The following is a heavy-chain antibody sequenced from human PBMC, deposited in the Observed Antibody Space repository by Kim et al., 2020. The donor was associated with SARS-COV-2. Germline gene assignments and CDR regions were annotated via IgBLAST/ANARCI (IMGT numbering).Heavy chain of an antibody. CDR3: ARGPRIVPVRTYYYYYGM. CDR1: GGSFSGYY. D-gene: IGHD2-8*02. Sequence: SETLSLTCAVYGGSFSGYYWSWIRQPPGKGLEWIGEINHSGSTNYNPSLKSRVTISVDTSKNQFSLKLSSVTAADTAVYYCARGPRIVPVRTYYYYYGM. CDR2: INHSGST. J-gene: IGHJ6*01. V-gene: IGHV4-34*01.